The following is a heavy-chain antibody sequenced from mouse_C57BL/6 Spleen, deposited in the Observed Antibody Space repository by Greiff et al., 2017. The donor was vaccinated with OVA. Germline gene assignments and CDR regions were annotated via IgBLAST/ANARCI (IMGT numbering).Heavy chain of an antibody. CDR2: ISSGSSTI. CDR1: GFTFSDYG. D-gene: IGHD2-1*01. J-gene: IGHJ1*03. V-gene: IGHV5-17*01. Sequence: EVQVVESGGGLVKPGGSLKLSCAASGFTFSDYGMHWVRQAPEKGLEWVAYISSGSSTIYYADTVKGRFTISRDNAKNTLFLQMTSLRSEDTAMYYCASAYGNPPLRYFDVWGTGTTVTVSS. CDR3: ASAYGNPPLRYFDV.